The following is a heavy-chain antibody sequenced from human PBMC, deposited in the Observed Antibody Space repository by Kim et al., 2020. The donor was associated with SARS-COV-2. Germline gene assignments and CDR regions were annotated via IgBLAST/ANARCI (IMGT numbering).Heavy chain of an antibody. D-gene: IGHD6-13*01. Sequence: ASVKVSCKASGFTFTSYGFSWVRQAPGQGLEWMGWISAYNGNTNYAQKLQGRVTMTTDTSTSTAYMELRSLRSDDTAVYYCARAWYSSIWYNAFDIWGQGTMFTVSS. V-gene: IGHV1-18*01. CDR2: ISAYNGNT. CDR3: ARAWYSSIWYNAFDI. CDR1: GFTFTSYG. J-gene: IGHJ3*02.